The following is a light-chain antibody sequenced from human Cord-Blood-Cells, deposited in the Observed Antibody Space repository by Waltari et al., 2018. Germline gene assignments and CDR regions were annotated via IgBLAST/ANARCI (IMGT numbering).Light chain of an antibody. CDR2: AAS. J-gene: IGKJ2*01. Sequence: DIQMTQSPSSLSASVGDRVTITCRASQRISSYLNWYQQKPGKAPKLLTYAASSLQSAVPARFSGSGSATDFTLTISSLQTENFATYYSQQSYSTPYTFGQGTKLESK. V-gene: IGKV1-39*01. CDR3: QQSYSTPYT. CDR1: QRISSY.